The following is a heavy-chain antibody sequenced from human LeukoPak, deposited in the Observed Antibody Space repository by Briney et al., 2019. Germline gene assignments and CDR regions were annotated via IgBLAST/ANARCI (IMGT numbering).Heavy chain of an antibody. CDR1: GGSISSSSYY. CDR2: IYYSGST. V-gene: IGHV4-39*01. Sequence: SETLSLTCTVSGGSISSSSYYWGWIRQPPGKGLEWIGSIYYSGSTYYNPSLKSRVTISVDTSKNQFSLKLSSVTAADTAVYYCARLLLNWNYSHIDYWGQGTLVTVSS. D-gene: IGHD1-7*01. J-gene: IGHJ4*02. CDR3: ARLLLNWNYSHIDY.